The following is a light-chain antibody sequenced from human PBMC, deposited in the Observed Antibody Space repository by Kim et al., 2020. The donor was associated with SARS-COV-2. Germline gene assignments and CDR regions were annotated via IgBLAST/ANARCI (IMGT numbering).Light chain of an antibody. CDR2: AAS. Sequence: SASVGDRVTISCRASQNIGNYLNWYQQIPGKAPKVLIIAASNLQIGVPSRFSGSGSETDFTLTISSLQPEDFATYYCQESYSNFHTFGQGTKLEI. CDR1: QNIGNY. CDR3: QESYSNFHT. V-gene: IGKV1-39*01. J-gene: IGKJ2*01.